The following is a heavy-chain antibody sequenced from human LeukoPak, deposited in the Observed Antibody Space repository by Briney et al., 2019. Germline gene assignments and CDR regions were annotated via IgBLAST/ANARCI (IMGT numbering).Heavy chain of an antibody. D-gene: IGHD4-17*01. V-gene: IGHV1-46*01. J-gene: IGHJ4*02. CDR3: ARAHDYGDYFDY. CDR1: GYTFTSYY. Sequence: ASVKVSCKATGYTFTSYYMHWVRQGPGQGLEWMGIINPSGGSTSYAQKFQGRVTMTRDMSTSTVYMELSSLRSEDTAVYYCARAHDYGDYFDYWGQGTLVTVSS. CDR2: INPSGGST.